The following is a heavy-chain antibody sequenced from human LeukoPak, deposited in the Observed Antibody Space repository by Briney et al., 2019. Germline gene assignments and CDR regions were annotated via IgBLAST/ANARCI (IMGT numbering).Heavy chain of an antibody. V-gene: IGHV3-33*01. CDR2: IWFDGNNE. Sequence: GGSLRLSCAASGFTFSNYGMHWVRQAPGKGLEWMSVIWFDGNNEYYADSVRGRFTISRDNSKNTLYLQMNSLRAEDTAVYYCATHDQIRYSYVDYWGQGTLVTVSS. CDR3: ATHDQIRYSYVDY. D-gene: IGHD5-18*01. J-gene: IGHJ4*02. CDR1: GFTFSNYG.